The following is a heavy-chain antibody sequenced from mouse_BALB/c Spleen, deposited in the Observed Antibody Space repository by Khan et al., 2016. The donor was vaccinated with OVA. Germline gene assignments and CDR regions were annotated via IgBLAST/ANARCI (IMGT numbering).Heavy chain of an antibody. J-gene: IGHJ4*01. Sequence: QVQLKESGAELVKPGAPVKLSCKASGYTFTSYWMNWVKQRPGRGLEWIGRIDPSDSETHYNQKFKDKATLTVDKSSSTAYIQLSSLTSEDSAVYYCARAQYGNYFYAMDYWGQGTSVTVSS. D-gene: IGHD2-10*02. CDR1: GYTFTSYW. V-gene: IGHV1-69*02. CDR3: ARAQYGNYFYAMDY. CDR2: IDPSDSET.